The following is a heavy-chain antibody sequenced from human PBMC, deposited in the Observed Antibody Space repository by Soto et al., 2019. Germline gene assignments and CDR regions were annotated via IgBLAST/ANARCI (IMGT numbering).Heavy chain of an antibody. D-gene: IGHD6-19*01. CDR1: GFSISTHA. J-gene: IGHJ4*02. Sequence: HPGGSLRLSCVASGFSISTHALTWVRQAPGKGLEWVSSFSGRSGDTYYAASVKGRFTISGDSSKNTVILQMNNLRADDTAVYYCARDSSAWPNYFDSWGQGIKVTVSS. CDR3: ARDSSAWPNYFDS. V-gene: IGHV3-23*01. CDR2: FSGRSGDT.